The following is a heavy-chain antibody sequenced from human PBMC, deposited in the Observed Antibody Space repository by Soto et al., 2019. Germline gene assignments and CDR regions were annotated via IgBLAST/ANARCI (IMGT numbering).Heavy chain of an antibody. Sequence: PSETLSLTCTVYGGSFSGYYWSWIRQPPGKGLELSGEINHSGSTNYNPSLKSRVTISVDTSKHQFSLKLSCVPAAETAVYYCARRRRGYCSGGSCYNTHSYFDYWGQGTLATVSS. J-gene: IGHJ4*02. CDR2: INHSGST. CDR3: ARRRRGYCSGGSCYNTHSYFDY. CDR1: GGSFSGYY. D-gene: IGHD2-15*01. V-gene: IGHV4-34*01.